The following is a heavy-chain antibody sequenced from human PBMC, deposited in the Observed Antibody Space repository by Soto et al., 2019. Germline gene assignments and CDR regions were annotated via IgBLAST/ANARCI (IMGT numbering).Heavy chain of an antibody. J-gene: IGHJ3*02. Sequence: EVQLVESGGGLVQPGGSLRLSCAASGFTFSSYSMNWVRQAPGKGLEWVSYISSGSAAIYYADSVKGRFTISRDNAKNSLYLRMNNLRDEDTAVYCCARGSDAFDIWGQGTMITVSS. CDR1: GFTFSSYS. V-gene: IGHV3-48*02. CDR3: ARGSDAFDI. CDR2: ISSGSAAI.